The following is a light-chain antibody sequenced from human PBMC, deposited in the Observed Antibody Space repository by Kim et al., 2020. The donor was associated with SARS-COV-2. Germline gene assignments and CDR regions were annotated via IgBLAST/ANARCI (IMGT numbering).Light chain of an antibody. CDR3: LQHNNLPIT. CDR1: QGISKH. V-gene: IGKV1-33*01. J-gene: IGKJ5*01. CDR2: VAS. Sequence: TSIGDTVTITCQASQGISKHFKWFQQKPGKAPNLLIYVASNLETVVPTRFSGSGSGTDFTFTITSLQPEDFATYFCLQHNNLPITFGQGTRLEIK.